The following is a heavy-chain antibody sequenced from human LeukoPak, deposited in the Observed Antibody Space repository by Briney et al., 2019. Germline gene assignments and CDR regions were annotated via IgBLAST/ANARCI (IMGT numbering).Heavy chain of an antibody. CDR2: INTYNGNT. CDR3: ARLAVGSSWFHDY. V-gene: IGHV1-18*01. D-gene: IGHD6-13*01. J-gene: IGHJ4*02. Sequence: GASVKVSCKASGYTFNTYEIAWVLQAPGQGLEWMGWINTYNGNTNYAQKVQGRVTMTTDTSTSTGYMELRNLRSDDTAVYYCARLAVGSSWFHDYWGQGTLVTVSS. CDR1: GYTFNTYE.